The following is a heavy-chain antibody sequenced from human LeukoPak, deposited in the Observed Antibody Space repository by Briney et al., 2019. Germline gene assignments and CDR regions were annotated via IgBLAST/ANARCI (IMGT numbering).Heavy chain of an antibody. CDR2: IKEDGSEK. V-gene: IGHV3-7*01. Sequence: GGSLRLSCAASGFTFSSHWMSWVRQAPGEGLEWVANIKEDGSEKYYVDSVKGRFTISRDKAKNSLYLQMNSLKAEDTAVYYCARNRLSKDYWGQGTLVTVSS. CDR3: ARNRLSKDY. D-gene: IGHD4-11*01. CDR1: GFTFSSHW. J-gene: IGHJ4*02.